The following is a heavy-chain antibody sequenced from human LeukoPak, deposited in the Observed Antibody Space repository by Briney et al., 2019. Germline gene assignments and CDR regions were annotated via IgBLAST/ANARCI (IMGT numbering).Heavy chain of an antibody. CDR1: GGSISSSSYY. CDR2: IYDSGST. Sequence: KSSETLSLTCTVSGGSISSSSYYWGWIRQPPGKGLEWIGSIYDSGSTYYNPSLKSRVTISVDTSKNQFSLRLSSVTAADTAVYYCQSRYLEWLLEYWGQGTLVTVSS. CDR3: QSRYLEWLLEY. V-gene: IGHV4-39*01. J-gene: IGHJ4*02. D-gene: IGHD3-3*01.